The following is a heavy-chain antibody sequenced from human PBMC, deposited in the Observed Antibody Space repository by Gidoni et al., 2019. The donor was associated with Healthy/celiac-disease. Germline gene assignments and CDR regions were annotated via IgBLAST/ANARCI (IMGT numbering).Heavy chain of an antibody. D-gene: IGHD2-15*01. J-gene: IGHJ4*02. CDR3: AKEVGPRVHYFDY. V-gene: IGHV3-9*01. CDR1: GFTFDDYA. Sequence: EVQLVESGGGLVQPGRSLRLSCAASGFTFDDYAMHWVRQAPGKGLEWVSGISWNSGSIGYADSVKGRFTISRDNAKNSLYLQMNSLRAEDTALYYCAKEVGPRVHYFDYWGQGTLVTVSS. CDR2: ISWNSGSI.